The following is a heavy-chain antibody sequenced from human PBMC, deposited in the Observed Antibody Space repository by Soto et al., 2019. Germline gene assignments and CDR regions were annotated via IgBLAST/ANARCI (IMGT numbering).Heavy chain of an antibody. Sequence: QVQLVESGGGVVQPGRSLRLACVASGLKFSTYGMPWVRQAPGKGLEWVAVIWSDGSNKYYTHSVKGRFTISRDNSKNTLYLQMSSLRVEDTAIYYCARGGLGWFGGLPSDWGQGTLVIVSS. V-gene: IGHV3-33*01. CDR1: GLKFSTYG. D-gene: IGHD3-10*01. J-gene: IGHJ4*02. CDR2: IWSDGSNK. CDR3: ARGGLGWFGGLPSD.